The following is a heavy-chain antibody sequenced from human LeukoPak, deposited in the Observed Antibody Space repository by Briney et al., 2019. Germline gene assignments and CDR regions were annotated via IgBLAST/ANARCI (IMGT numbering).Heavy chain of an antibody. V-gene: IGHV4-34*01. Sequence: SETLSLTCTVSGGSISGYYWSWIRQPPGKGLEWIGEINHSGSTNYNPSLKSRVTISVDTSKNQFSLKLSSVTAADTAVYYCARGLFHMKQQLVSGGYWGQGTLVTVSS. J-gene: IGHJ4*02. CDR1: GGSISGYY. CDR3: ARGLFHMKQQLVSGGY. CDR2: INHSGST. D-gene: IGHD6-13*01.